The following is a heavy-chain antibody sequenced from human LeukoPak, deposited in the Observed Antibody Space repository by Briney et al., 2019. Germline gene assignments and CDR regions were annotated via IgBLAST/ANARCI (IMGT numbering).Heavy chain of an antibody. V-gene: IGHV3-48*04. CDR1: GFTFSGHN. CDR2: VSISSGAI. CDR3: ARAMSTFGGVRNYFDS. J-gene: IGHJ4*02. Sequence: GGSLRLSCAASGFTFSGHNMNWVRQAPGKGLEWISFVSISSGAIYYADSVNGRFRISRDNAKSSLDLEMNSLRAEDTAVYYCARAMSTFGGVRNYFDSWGQGTLVTVSS. D-gene: IGHD3-16*01.